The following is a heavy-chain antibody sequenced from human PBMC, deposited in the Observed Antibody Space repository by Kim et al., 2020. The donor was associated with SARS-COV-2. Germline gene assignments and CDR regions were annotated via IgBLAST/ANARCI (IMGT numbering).Heavy chain of an antibody. Sequence: GGSLRLSCAVSRFTFNNYYINWVRHAPGKGLVWVSRISSDGSTINYADSVKGRCTMSRDNAENTWHLQMNSLRAEDTTDYYCARGFFRDGFDGGGQGTTAPVSS. D-gene: IGHD3-10*01. V-gene: IGHV3-74*01. CDR1: RFTFNNYY. CDR3: ARGFFRDGFDG. CDR2: ISSDGSTI. J-gene: IGHJ6*02.